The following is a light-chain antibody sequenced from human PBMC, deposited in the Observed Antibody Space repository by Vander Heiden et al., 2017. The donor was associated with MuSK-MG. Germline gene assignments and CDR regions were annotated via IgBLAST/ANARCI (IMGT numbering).Light chain of an antibody. CDR3: QQSYSFPLT. J-gene: IGKJ4*01. CDR1: HSISSF. V-gene: IGKV1-39*01. CDR2: AAS. Sequence: DRQMTQTPSSLSASVGDRVTITCRSSHSISSFLTWYQQKPGKAPNLLIYAASSLQSGVPSRFSGSGSGTDFTLTISSLQPEDFATYYCQQSYSFPLTFGGGTKVEIK.